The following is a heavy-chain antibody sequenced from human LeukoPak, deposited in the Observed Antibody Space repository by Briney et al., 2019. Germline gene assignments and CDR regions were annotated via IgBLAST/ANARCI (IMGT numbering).Heavy chain of an antibody. CDR3: ARGPTVITFNAFDV. CDR2: ISSNGIYT. V-gene: IGHV3-64*01. Sequence: GGSLRLSCAASGFTFSDYGMYWVRQAPGKGLEHVSGISSNGIYTYYANSVKGRFTISRDNSKNTLFLQTGSLRAEDMAVYYCARGPTVITFNAFDVWGQGTMVTVSS. D-gene: IGHD4-17*01. CDR1: GFTFSDYG. J-gene: IGHJ3*01.